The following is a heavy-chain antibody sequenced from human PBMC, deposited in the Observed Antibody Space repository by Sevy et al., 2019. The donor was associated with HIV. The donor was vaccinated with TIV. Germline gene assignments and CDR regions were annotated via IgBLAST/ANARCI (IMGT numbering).Heavy chain of an antibody. V-gene: IGHV4-39*01. CDR2: IYYSGST. Sequence: SETLSRTCTVSGGSISSSSYYWGWIRQPPGKGLEWIGSIYYSGSTYYNPSLKSRVTISVDTSKNQFSLKLSSVTAADTAVYYCASLPAVAGTQRDYWGQGTLVTVSS. D-gene: IGHD6-19*01. J-gene: IGHJ4*02. CDR3: ASLPAVAGTQRDY. CDR1: GGSISSSSYY.